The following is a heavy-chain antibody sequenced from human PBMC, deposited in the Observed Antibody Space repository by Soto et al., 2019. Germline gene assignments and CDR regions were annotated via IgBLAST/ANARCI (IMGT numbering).Heavy chain of an antibody. V-gene: IGHV4-39*01. CDR2: IYYSGST. CDR1: GGSISSSSYY. D-gene: IGHD2-2*02. Sequence: SETLSLTCTVSGGSISSSSYYWGWIRQPPGKGLEWIGSIYYSGSTYYNPSLKSRVTISVDTSKNQFSLKLSSVTAADTAVYYCARAQKGYCSSTRCYTDWFDPWGQGTLVTVSS. J-gene: IGHJ5*02. CDR3: ARAQKGYCSSTRCYTDWFDP.